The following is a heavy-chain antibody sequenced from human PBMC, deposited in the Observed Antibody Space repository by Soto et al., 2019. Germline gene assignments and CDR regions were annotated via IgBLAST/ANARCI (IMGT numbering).Heavy chain of an antibody. D-gene: IGHD3-9*01. J-gene: IGHJ3*01. Sequence: SETLSLTCTVXNASIIHYYWSWIRQPPGKGPEWIGYIYYSGSTNYNPSLKSRVSMSVDMSRNQLSLTLNSVTAADTAVYYCASRLTLATPTGDGFDVWGQGTMVTVSS. CDR1: NASIIHYY. V-gene: IGHV4-59*01. CDR3: ASRLTLATPTGDGFDV. CDR2: IYYSGST.